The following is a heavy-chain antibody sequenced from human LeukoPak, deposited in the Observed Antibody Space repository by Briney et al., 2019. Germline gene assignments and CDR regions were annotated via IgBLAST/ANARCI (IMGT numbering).Heavy chain of an antibody. CDR2: IYTSGNT. CDR1: GGSISSGSYY. J-gene: IGHJ4*02. Sequence: PSETLSLTCTVSGGSISSGSYYWSWTRQPAGKGLEWIGRIYTSGNTNYNPSLKSRVTISVDTSKNQFSLKLSSVTAADTAVYYCARERDGSGTQRGLDYWGQGTLVTVSS. V-gene: IGHV4-61*02. CDR3: ARERDGSGTQRGLDY. D-gene: IGHD3-10*01.